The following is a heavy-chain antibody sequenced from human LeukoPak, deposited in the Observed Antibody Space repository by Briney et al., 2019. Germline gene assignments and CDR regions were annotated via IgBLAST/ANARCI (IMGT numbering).Heavy chain of an antibody. Sequence: PGGSLRLSCAASGFTFDDYGMSWVRQAPGKGLEWVSSISSSSSYIYYAGSVKGRFTISRDNAKNSLYLQMNSLRAEDTAVYYCARGTRDSSAYYSPPDVWGKGTTVTVSS. CDR1: GFTFDDYG. CDR2: ISSSSSYI. D-gene: IGHD3-22*01. CDR3: ARGTRDSSAYYSPPDV. V-gene: IGHV3-21*01. J-gene: IGHJ6*04.